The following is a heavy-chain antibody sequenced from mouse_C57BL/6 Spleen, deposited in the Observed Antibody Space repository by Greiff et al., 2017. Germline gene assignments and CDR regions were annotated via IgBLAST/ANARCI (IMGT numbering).Heavy chain of an antibody. CDR3: ARRRKYYGSSTGDWYFDV. D-gene: IGHD1-1*01. CDR2: INPKNGGT. CDR1: GYTFTDYN. Sequence: VPLQQSGPELVKPGASVKIPCKASGYTFTDYNMDWVKQSHGQSLEWIGDINPKNGGTIYNQKFKGKATLTVDKSSSTAYMELRSLTSEDTAVYDCARRRKYYGSSTGDWYFDVWGTGTTVTVSS. V-gene: IGHV1-18*01. J-gene: IGHJ1*03.